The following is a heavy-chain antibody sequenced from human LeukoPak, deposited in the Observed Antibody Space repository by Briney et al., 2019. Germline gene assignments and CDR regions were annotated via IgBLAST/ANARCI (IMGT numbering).Heavy chain of an antibody. Sequence: GSVKVSCKASGYTFTGYYMHWVRQAPGQGLEWMGWINPNSGGTNYAQKFQGRVTMTRDTSISTAYMELSRLRSDDTAVYYCARGPIVGATGLSDYWGQGTLVTVSS. V-gene: IGHV1-2*02. CDR2: INPNSGGT. CDR1: GYTFTGYY. CDR3: ARGPIVGATGLSDY. J-gene: IGHJ4*02. D-gene: IGHD1-26*01.